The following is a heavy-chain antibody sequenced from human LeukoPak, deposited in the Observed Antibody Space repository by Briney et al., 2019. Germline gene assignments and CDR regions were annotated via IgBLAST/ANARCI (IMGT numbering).Heavy chain of an antibody. V-gene: IGHV3-23*01. J-gene: IGHJ4*02. Sequence: GGSLRLSCAASGFTFSSYAMRWVRQAPGKGLEWVSAISGSGGSTYYADSVKGRFTISRDNSKNTLYLQMNSLRAEDTAVYYCAKDGQYCSSTSCVFDYWGQGTLVTVSS. CDR1: GFTFSSYA. CDR3: AKDGQYCSSTSCVFDY. CDR2: ISGSGGST. D-gene: IGHD2-2*01.